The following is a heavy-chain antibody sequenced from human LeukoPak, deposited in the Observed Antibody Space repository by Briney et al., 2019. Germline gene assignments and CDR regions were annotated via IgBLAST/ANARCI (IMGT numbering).Heavy chain of an antibody. CDR3: AKYEGGGGYSYGYGYYYYYMDV. CDR2: ISGSGGST. Sequence: GGSLRLSCAASGFTFSSYAMSWVPQAPGKGLEWVSAISGSGGSTYYADSVKGRFTISSDSSKNTLYLQMNSLRAEDTAVYYCAKYEGGGGYSYGYGYYYYYMDVWGKGTTVTVSS. D-gene: IGHD5-18*01. J-gene: IGHJ6*03. V-gene: IGHV3-23*01. CDR1: GFTFSSYA.